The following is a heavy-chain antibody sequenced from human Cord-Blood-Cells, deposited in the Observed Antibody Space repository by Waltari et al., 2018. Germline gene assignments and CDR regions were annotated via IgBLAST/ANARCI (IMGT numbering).Heavy chain of an antibody. D-gene: IGHD2-15*01. J-gene: IGHJ4*02. V-gene: IGHV3-30*18. CDR1: GFTFSSYG. CDR2: GTYDGNKK. Sequence: QVQLVESGGGVVQPGRSLRLSCDASGFTFSSYGMQWVRQARGKGREWVAIGTYDGNKKYKACSGKGGFTISRAKSRNTLYLKMNSLGAEDTAVYYCANEGRGSGYYFDYGGQGTLVTVSS. CDR3: ANEGRGSGYYFDY.